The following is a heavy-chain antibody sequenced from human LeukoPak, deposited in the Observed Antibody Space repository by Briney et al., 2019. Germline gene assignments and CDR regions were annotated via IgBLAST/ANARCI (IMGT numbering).Heavy chain of an antibody. D-gene: IGHD3-3*01. J-gene: IGHJ4*02. V-gene: IGHV3-7*01. CDR2: IKQDGSEK. CDR1: GFTFISYW. Sequence: GGSLRLSCAASGFTFISYWMSWVRQAPGKGLEGVANIKQDGSEKYYVDSVKGRFTISRDNAKNSLYLQMNSLRAEDKAVYYCARYGFWSGYLDYWGQGTLVTVSS. CDR3: ARYGFWSGYLDY.